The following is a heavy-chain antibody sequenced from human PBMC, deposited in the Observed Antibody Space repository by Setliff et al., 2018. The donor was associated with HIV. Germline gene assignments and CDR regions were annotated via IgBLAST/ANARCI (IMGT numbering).Heavy chain of an antibody. D-gene: IGHD6-19*01. CDR3: TRMISPRANRYSSGWFDY. CDR1: GFRFNSYS. V-gene: IGHV3-21*01. Sequence: GSLRLSCAASGFRFNSYSMNWVRQPPGKGLEMVASISASGTYIYYADSVKGRIAISRDNGNNAVNLQIDSLRAEDTAVYYCTRMISPRANRYSSGWFDYWGQGTLVTVSS. J-gene: IGHJ4*02. CDR2: ISASGTYI.